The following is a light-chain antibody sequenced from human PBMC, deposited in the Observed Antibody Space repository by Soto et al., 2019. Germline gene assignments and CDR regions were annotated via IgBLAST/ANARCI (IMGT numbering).Light chain of an antibody. V-gene: IGLV1-44*01. CDR2: TDN. J-gene: IGLJ1*01. Sequence: QSVLTQPPSASGTPGQRVTISCSGSSSNIGRNTVSWYQHLPGTAPKLLIFTDNQRPSGVPDRFSGSKSGTSASLVVSGLQSEDEADYYCAAWDERLNGFYVFGTGTNLTVL. CDR3: AAWDERLNGFYV. CDR1: SSNIGRNT.